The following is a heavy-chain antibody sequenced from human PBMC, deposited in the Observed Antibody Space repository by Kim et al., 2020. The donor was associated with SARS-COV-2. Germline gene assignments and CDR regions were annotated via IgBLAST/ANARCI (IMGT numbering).Heavy chain of an antibody. V-gene: IGHV4-4*09. CDR3: ARNLGIAAAGRWFDP. J-gene: IGHJ5*02. Sequence: PSLKSRVTISVDTSKNQVSLKLSSVTAADTAVYYCARNLGIAAAGRWFDPWGQGTLVTVSS. D-gene: IGHD6-13*01.